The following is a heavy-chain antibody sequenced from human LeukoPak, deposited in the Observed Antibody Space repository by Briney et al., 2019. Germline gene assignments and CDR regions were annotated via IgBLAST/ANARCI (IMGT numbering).Heavy chain of an antibody. CDR3: ARDQAVAGTLDY. J-gene: IGHJ4*02. D-gene: IGHD6-19*01. CDR2: INPSGGST. CDR1: GYPFSTHY. Sequence: ASVKVPCKASGYPFSTHYMYWVRQAPGQGLEWMGIINPSGGSTSYTQKFQGRVTMTRDMSTSTVFMELRSLRSEDTAVYYCARDQAVAGTLDYWGQGTLVTVSS. V-gene: IGHV1-46*01.